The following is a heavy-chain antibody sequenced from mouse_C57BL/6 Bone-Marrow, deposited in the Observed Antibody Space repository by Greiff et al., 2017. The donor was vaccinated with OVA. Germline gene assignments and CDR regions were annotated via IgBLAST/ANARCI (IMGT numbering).Heavy chain of an antibody. D-gene: IGHD4-1*01. CDR1: GFTFSDYG. V-gene: IGHV5-17*01. CDR2: LSSGSSTI. CDR3: AREPNWASYWYFDV. Sequence: EVQGVESGGGLVKPGGSLKLSCAASGFTFSDYGMHWVRQAPEKGLEWVAYLSSGSSTIYYAYTVKGRFTISRDNAKNTLFLQMTSLRSEDTAMYYGAREPNWASYWYFDVWGTGTTVTVSS. J-gene: IGHJ1*03.